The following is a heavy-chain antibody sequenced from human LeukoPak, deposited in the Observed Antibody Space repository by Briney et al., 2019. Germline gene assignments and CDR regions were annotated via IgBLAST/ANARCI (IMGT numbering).Heavy chain of an antibody. CDR2: IYYSGST. V-gene: IGHV4-39*01. J-gene: IGHJ4*02. CDR3: AEVTVADY. CDR1: GGSISSSSYY. D-gene: IGHD5-18*01. Sequence: PSETLSLTCTVSGGSISSSSYYWGWIRQPPGKGLEWIGSIYYSGSTYYDPSLKSRVTISIDTSKNQFSLKLSSVTAADTSVYYCAEVTVADYWGQGTLVTVSS.